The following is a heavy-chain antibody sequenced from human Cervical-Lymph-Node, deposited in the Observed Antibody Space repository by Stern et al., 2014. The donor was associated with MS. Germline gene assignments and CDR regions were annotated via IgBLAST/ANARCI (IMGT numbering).Heavy chain of an antibody. CDR3: AKDKYCSSTSCYGMDV. CDR1: GFTFSSYA. V-gene: IGHV3-23*04. CDR2: ISGSGGST. J-gene: IGHJ6*02. D-gene: IGHD2-2*01. Sequence: EVQLVESGGGLVQPGGSLRLSCAASGFTFSSYAMSWVRQAPGKGLEWVSAISGSGGSTYYADSVKGRFTISRDNSKNTMYLQMNSLRAEDTAVYYCAKDKYCSSTSCYGMDVWGQGTTVTVSS.